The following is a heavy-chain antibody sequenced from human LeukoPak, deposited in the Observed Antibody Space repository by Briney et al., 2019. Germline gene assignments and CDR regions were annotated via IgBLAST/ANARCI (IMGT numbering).Heavy chain of an antibody. CDR2: VNWNGGST. CDR1: GFTFDDYG. D-gene: IGHD3-22*01. J-gene: IGHJ4*02. Sequence: GGSLRLSCAASGFTFDDYGMSWVRQAPGKGLEWVSGVNWNGGSTGYADSVKGRFTISRDNAKNSLYLQMNSLRAEDTALYYCARSSYYYDSSGYYSFDYWGQGTLVTVSS. V-gene: IGHV3-20*04. CDR3: ARSSYYYDSSGYYSFDY.